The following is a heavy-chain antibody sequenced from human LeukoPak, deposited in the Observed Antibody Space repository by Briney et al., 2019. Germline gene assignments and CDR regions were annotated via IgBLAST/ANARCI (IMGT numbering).Heavy chain of an antibody. CDR3: ARRDGYNMYYFDY. J-gene: IGHJ4*02. V-gene: IGHV4-34*01. CDR1: GGSFSGYY. Sequence: SETLSLTCAVYGGSFSGYYWSWIRQPPGKGLEWIGEINHSGSTNYNPSLKSRVTISVDTSKNQFSLKLSSVTAADTAVYYCARRDGYNMYYFDYWGQGTLVTVSS. D-gene: IGHD5-24*01. CDR2: INHSGST.